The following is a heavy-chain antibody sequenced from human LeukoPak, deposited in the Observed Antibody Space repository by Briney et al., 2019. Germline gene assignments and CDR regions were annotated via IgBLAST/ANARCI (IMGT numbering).Heavy chain of an antibody. Sequence: GGSLRLSCAASGFTFSGYSMSWVRQAPGKGLEWFSFITTSSSYINYADSVKGRFTISRDNAKNSLYLQMNSLRAEDTGVYYCARRGYCSSTSCYPPDYWGQGTLVTVSS. CDR3: ARRGYCSSTSCYPPDY. D-gene: IGHD2-2*01. J-gene: IGHJ4*02. CDR1: GFTFSGYS. V-gene: IGHV3-21*01. CDR2: ITTSSSYI.